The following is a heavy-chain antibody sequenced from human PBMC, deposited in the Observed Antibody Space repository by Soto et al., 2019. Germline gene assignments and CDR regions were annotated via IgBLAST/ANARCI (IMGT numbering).Heavy chain of an antibody. J-gene: IGHJ4*02. Sequence: QVQLVQSGAEVKKPGSSVKVSCKASGGTFSSYTISWVRQAPGQGLEWMGRIIPILGIANYAQKFQGRVTITADKSTSTANMELSSLRSEDTAVYYGARGYYGSGSYAFDYWGQGTLVTVSS. CDR1: GGTFSSYT. CDR2: IIPILGIA. CDR3: ARGYYGSGSYAFDY. D-gene: IGHD3-10*01. V-gene: IGHV1-69*02.